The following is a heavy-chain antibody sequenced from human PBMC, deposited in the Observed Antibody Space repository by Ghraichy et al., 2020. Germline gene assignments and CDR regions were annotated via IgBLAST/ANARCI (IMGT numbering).Heavy chain of an antibody. V-gene: IGHV4-39*01. CDR3: AGYYGDYLRYFDL. D-gene: IGHD4-17*01. CDR1: GGSISSSSYY. CDR2: IYYSGST. J-gene: IGHJ2*01. Sequence: SETLSLTCTASGGSISSSSYYWGWIRQPPGKGLEWIGSIYYSGSTYYNQSLKSRVTISVDTSKNQFSLKLSSVTAADTAVYYCAGYYGDYLRYFDLWGRGTLVTVSS.